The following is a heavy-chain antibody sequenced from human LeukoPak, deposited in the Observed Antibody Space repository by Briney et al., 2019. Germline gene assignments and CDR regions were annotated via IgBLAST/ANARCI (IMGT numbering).Heavy chain of an antibody. CDR1: GYTFSSHA. V-gene: IGHV7-4-1*02. Sequence: ASVKVSRKASGYTFSSHAMNWVRQAPGQGLELMGWINTNTGIPTYAQGFAGRFVFSLDTSVTTAYLQITSLKAEDTAVYYCARDLVSAGFDIWGQGTMVTVSS. D-gene: IGHD6-6*01. J-gene: IGHJ3*02. CDR2: INTNTGIP. CDR3: ARDLVSAGFDI.